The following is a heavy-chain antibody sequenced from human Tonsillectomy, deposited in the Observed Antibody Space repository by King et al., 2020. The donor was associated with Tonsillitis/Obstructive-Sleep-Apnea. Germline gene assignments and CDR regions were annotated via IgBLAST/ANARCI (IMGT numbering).Heavy chain of an antibody. D-gene: IGHD3-10*01. J-gene: IGHJ4*02. V-gene: IGHV3-9*01. Sequence: VQLVQSGGGLVQPGRSLRLSCAASGFTFNDYAMHWVRQAPGKGLEWVSGISWNSGSIRYADSVQGRFTISRDNAKNSLYLQMNSLRAEDTALYYCAKEKEKGFTIVRGVISAPFDFWGQGTLVTVSS. CDR1: GFTFNDYA. CDR3: AKEKEKGFTIVRGVISAPFDF. CDR2: ISWNSGSI.